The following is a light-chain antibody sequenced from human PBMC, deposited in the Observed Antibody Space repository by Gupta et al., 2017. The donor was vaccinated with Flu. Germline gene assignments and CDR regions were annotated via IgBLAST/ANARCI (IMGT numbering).Light chain of an antibody. CDR3: QQSYSTPYT. CDR1: QSISNY. V-gene: IGKV1-39*01. Sequence: DIQMTQSPSSLSASVGDRVTITCRASQSISNYLNWYQQKPGKAPNLLIYDASSLQRGVPSRFSGSGSGTDFTLTISSLQPEDFATYYCQQSYSTPYTFGQGTKLEI. J-gene: IGKJ2*01. CDR2: DAS.